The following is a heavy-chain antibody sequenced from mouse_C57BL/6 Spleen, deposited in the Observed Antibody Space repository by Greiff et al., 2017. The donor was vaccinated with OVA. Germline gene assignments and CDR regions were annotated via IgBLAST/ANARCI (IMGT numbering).Heavy chain of an antibody. CDR2: IDPSDSYT. V-gene: IGHV1-69*01. CDR1: GYTFTSYW. Sequence: QVQLQQPGAELVMPGASVKLSCKASGYTFTSYWMHWVKQRPGQGLEWIGEIDPSDSYTNYNQKFKGKSTLTVDKSSSTAYMQLISLTSEDSAVYYCARIYYGNYNAMDYWGQGTSVTVSS. D-gene: IGHD2-1*01. CDR3: ARIYYGNYNAMDY. J-gene: IGHJ4*01.